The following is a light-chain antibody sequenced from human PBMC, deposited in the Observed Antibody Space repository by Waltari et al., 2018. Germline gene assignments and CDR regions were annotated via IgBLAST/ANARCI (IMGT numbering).Light chain of an antibody. CDR1: QSISSY. V-gene: IGKV1-39*01. CDR3: QQYYSLPYT. Sequence: DIQMTQSPSSLSASVGDKVTITCRASQSISSYLNAYQQKPGKAPKLLIYAASSLQSGVPSRFSGSGSGTDFTLTINSLQAEDVAVYYCQQYYSLPYTFGPGTRLEIK. J-gene: IGKJ2*01. CDR2: AAS.